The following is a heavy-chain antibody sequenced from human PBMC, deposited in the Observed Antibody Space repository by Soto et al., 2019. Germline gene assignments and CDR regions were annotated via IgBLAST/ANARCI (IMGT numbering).Heavy chain of an antibody. Sequence: EVQLVESGGGLVKPGGSLRLSCATSGFTFSRYGMNWLRQAPGKGLEWVASISSSTSYVYYADSGKGRFSISRDNAKNILYLEMYALRIEDTAVYYCARDPSEGRVGNWFESWGQGTLVTVSS. V-gene: IGHV3-21*06. J-gene: IGHJ5*01. CDR2: ISSSTSYV. D-gene: IGHD2-2*01. CDR1: GFTFSRYG. CDR3: ARDPSEGRVGNWFES.